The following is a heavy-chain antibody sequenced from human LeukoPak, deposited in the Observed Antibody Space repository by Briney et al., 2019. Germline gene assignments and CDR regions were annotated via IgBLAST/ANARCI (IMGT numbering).Heavy chain of an antibody. V-gene: IGHV1-2*02. CDR2: INPNSGGT. CDR3: ARDYPWYYYGSGSYDYYYYGMDV. CDR1: GYTFTAYY. D-gene: IGHD3-10*01. Sequence: ASVKVSCTASGYTFTAYYMHWVRHAPGQGLEWMGWINPNSGGTNYAQKFQGRVTMTRDTSISTAYVELSRLRSDDTAVYYCARDYPWYYYGSGSYDYYYYGMDVWGQGTTVTVSS. J-gene: IGHJ6*02.